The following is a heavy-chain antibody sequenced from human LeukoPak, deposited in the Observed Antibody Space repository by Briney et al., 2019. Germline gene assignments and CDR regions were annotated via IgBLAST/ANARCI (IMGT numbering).Heavy chain of an antibody. Sequence: ASVKVSCKASGYTFTSYGISWVRQAPGQGLEWMGWISAYNGNTNYAQKLQGRVTMTTDTSTSTAYMELRSLRSDDTAVYYCARDALRYFDWLPHNWFDSWGQGTLVTVSS. CDR3: ARDALRYFDWLPHNWFDS. CDR2: ISAYNGNT. V-gene: IGHV1-18*01. J-gene: IGHJ5*01. D-gene: IGHD3-9*01. CDR1: GYTFTSYG.